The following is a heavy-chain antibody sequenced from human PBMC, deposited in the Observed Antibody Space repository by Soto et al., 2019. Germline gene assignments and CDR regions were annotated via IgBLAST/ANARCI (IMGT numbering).Heavy chain of an antibody. V-gene: IGHV3-64D*08. J-gene: IGHJ3*02. D-gene: IGHD2-15*01. CDR2: ISSNGGST. Sequence: GGSLRLSCSASGFTFSSYAMHWVRQAPGKGLEYVSAISSNGGSTYYADSVKGRFTISRDNSKNTLYLQMSSLRAEDTAVYYCVKDQSDIVVVVAATGGGAFDIWGQGTMVTVSS. CDR3: VKDQSDIVVVVAATGGGAFDI. CDR1: GFTFSSYA.